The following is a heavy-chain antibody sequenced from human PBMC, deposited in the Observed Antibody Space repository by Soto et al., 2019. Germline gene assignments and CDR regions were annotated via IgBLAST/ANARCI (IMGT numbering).Heavy chain of an antibody. CDR3: ARAQHGEQWLVDYSAFDI. V-gene: IGHV1-69*06. Sequence: QVQLVQSGAEVKKPGSSVKVSCKASGGTFSSFFISWVRQAPGQGLEWMGLITPNFGTPKYAQKFQGRVTITADKSTSTVYMELSSLRSDDTAVYFCARAQHGEQWLVDYSAFDIWGQGTMVTVSS. CDR2: ITPNFGTP. CDR1: GGTFSSFF. D-gene: IGHD6-19*01. J-gene: IGHJ3*02.